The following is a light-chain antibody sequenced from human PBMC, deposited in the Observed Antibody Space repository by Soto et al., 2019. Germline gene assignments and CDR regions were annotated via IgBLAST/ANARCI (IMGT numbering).Light chain of an antibody. CDR1: QSISSW. CDR3: QQYNSYNLN. J-gene: IGKJ4*01. Sequence: DIQMTQSPSTLSASVGDRVTITCRASQSISSWLAWYQQKPGKAPKLLIYDASSLESGVPSRFSGSGSGTEFTLTISSLQPDDFATYYCQQYNSYNLNCGGGTKVDIK. V-gene: IGKV1-5*01. CDR2: DAS.